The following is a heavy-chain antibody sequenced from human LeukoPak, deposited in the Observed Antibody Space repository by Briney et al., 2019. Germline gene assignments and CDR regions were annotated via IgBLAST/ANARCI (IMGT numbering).Heavy chain of an antibody. V-gene: IGHV1-2*02. CDR2: ISPTSGGT. Sequence: ASVKVSCKASGYTFTGYYIHWVRQAPGQGLEWMGLISPTSGGTNYAQKFQGRVTMTRDTSISTAYMDLSRLRSDDTAVYYCARVDCSSTSCCQSHYYYYYAMDVWGQGTTVTVSS. CDR1: GYTFTGYY. CDR3: ARVDCSSTSCCQSHYYYYYAMDV. J-gene: IGHJ6*02. D-gene: IGHD2-2*01.